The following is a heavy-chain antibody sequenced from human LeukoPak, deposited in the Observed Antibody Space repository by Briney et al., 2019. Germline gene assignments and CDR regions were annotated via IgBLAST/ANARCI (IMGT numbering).Heavy chain of an antibody. V-gene: IGHV3-66*01. CDR3: ARSSISSYYED. CDR2: LYSGGSI. J-gene: IGHJ4*02. D-gene: IGHD1-26*01. Sequence: GGSLRLSCAGSGFTVSSSYMSWVRQAPGRGLEWVSILYSGGSIFYADSVKGRFTISRDISKNMLHLQMNSLRADVTAVYYCARSSISSYYEDWGQGTLVTVSS. CDR1: GFTVSSSY.